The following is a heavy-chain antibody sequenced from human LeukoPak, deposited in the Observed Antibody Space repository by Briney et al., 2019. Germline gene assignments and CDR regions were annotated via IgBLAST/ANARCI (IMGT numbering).Heavy chain of an antibody. D-gene: IGHD4-23*01. CDR1: GFTLSSYG. CDR2: ISYDGSNK. J-gene: IGHJ4*02. V-gene: IGHV3-30*18. Sequence: PGRSLRLSCAASGFTLSSYGMHWVRQAPGKGLEWVAVISYDGSNKYYADSVKGRFTISRDNSKNTLYLQMNSLRAEDTAVYYCAKNSVAATVVTYYFDYWGQGTLVTVSS. CDR3: AKNSVAATVVTYYFDY.